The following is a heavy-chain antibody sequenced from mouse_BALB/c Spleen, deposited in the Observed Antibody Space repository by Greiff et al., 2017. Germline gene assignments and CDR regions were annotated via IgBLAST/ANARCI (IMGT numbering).Heavy chain of an antibody. CDR1: GYAFSSYW. V-gene: IGHV1-80*01. D-gene: IGHD3-1*01. CDR2: IYPGDGDT. CDR3: ARSGYYYAMDY. Sequence: LVESGAELVRPGSSVKISCKASGYAFSSYWMNWVKQRPGQGLEWIGQIYPGDGDTNYNGKFKGKATLTADKSSSTAYMQLSSLTSEDSAVYFCARSGYYYAMDYWGQGTSVTVSS. J-gene: IGHJ4*01.